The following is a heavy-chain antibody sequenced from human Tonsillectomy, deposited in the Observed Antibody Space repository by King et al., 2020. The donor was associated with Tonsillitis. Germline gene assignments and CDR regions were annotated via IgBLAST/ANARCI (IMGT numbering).Heavy chain of an antibody. Sequence: ITLKESGPTLVKPTQTLTLTCTFSGFSLSTSGVGVGWIRQPPGKALGWLALIYWDDDMRYSPSLKNTLTITKDTPKNQVVLKMTNMDPVGTATYYCAHSGAGFILRYFDPWGQGTLVTVSS. CDR3: AHSGAGFILRYFDP. V-gene: IGHV2-5*02. J-gene: IGHJ5*02. CDR1: GFSLSTSGVG. D-gene: IGHD3-9*01. CDR2: IYWDDDM.